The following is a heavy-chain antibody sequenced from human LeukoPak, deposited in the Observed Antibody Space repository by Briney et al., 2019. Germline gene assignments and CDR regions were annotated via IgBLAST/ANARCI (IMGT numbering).Heavy chain of an antibody. J-gene: IGHJ6*02. D-gene: IGHD6-25*01. CDR3: ASEVAAGNYYYYGMDV. CDR2: IYSGGST. Sequence: GGSLRLSCAASGFTVSSNYMSWVRQAPGKGLEWVSVIYSGGSTYYADSVKGRFTISRHNSKNTLYLQMNSLRAEDTAVYYCASEVAAGNYYYYGMDVWGQGTTVTVSS. CDR1: GFTVSSNY. V-gene: IGHV3-53*01.